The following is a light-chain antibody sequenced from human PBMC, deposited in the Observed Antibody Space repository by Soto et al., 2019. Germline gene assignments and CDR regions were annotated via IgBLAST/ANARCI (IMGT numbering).Light chain of an antibody. J-gene: IGLJ2*01. V-gene: IGLV4-69*01. CDR1: SGHGSYA. Sequence: QLVLTQSPSASASLGASVKLTCTLSSGHGSYAIAWHQQQPEKGPRYLMKLNSDGSHNKGDGIPDRFSGSSSGAERYLTISSLQSDDEADYYCQTWGTGIVVFGGGTKVTVL. CDR2: LNSDGSH. CDR3: QTWGTGIVV.